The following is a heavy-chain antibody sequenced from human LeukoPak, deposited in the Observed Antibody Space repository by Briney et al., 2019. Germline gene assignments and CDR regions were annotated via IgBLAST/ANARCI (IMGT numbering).Heavy chain of an antibody. V-gene: IGHV3-23*01. CDR1: GFTFSSYA. CDR3: APTPVSSSFYFDY. Sequence: PGGSLRLSSAASGFTFSSYAMSWVRQAPGKGLEWVSAISGSGGSTYYADSVKGRFTISRDNSKNTLYLQMNSLRAEDTAVYYCAPTPVSSSFYFDYWGQGTLVTVSS. J-gene: IGHJ4*02. CDR2: ISGSGGST. D-gene: IGHD2-15*01.